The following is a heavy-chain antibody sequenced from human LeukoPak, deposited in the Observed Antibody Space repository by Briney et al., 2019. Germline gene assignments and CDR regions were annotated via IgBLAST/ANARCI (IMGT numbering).Heavy chain of an antibody. CDR3: ARDMKRWGHTDGYGKYFDY. J-gene: IGHJ4*02. D-gene: IGHD5-18*01. CDR1: GYTFTSYG. Sequence: ASVKVSCKASGYTFTSYGISWVRQAPGQGLEWMGWISAYNGNTNYAQKLQGRVTMTTDTSTSTAYMELRSLRSDDTAVYYWARDMKRWGHTDGYGKYFDYWGQGTLVTVSS. CDR2: ISAYNGNT. V-gene: IGHV1-18*01.